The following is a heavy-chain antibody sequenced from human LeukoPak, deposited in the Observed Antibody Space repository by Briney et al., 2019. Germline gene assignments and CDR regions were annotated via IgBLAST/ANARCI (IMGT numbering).Heavy chain of an antibody. CDR1: GFTFSNYW. CDR3: ARDFGGALDY. CDR2: ITSSGSTI. D-gene: IGHD3-16*01. V-gene: IGHV3-48*04. J-gene: IGHJ4*02. Sequence: QPGGSLRLSCAASGFTFSNYWMHWVRQAPGKGLEWVSYITSSGSTIYYADSVKGRFTISRDNAKNSLYLQMNSLRAEDTAVYYCARDFGGALDYWGQGTLVTVSS.